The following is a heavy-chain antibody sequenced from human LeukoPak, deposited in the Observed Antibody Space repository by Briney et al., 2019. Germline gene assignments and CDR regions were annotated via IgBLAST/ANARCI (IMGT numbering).Heavy chain of an antibody. D-gene: IGHD1-26*01. CDR1: GGSFSGYY. CDR2: INHSGST. V-gene: IGHV4-34*01. CDR3: ARAKPPKRIVGAKDAYYFDY. J-gene: IGHJ4*02. Sequence: SETLSLTCAVYGGSFSGYYWSWIRQPPGKGLEWIGEINHSGSTNYNPSLKSRVTISVDTSKNQFSLKLSSVTAADTAVYYCARAKPPKRIVGAKDAYYFDYWGQRTLVTVSS.